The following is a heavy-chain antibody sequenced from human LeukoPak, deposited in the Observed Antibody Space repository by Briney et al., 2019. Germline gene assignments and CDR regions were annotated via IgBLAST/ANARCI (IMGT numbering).Heavy chain of an antibody. J-gene: IGHJ6*03. D-gene: IGHD2-2*01. V-gene: IGHV4-59*08. Sequence: PSETLSLTCTVSGDSISTYFWSWIRQPPGKGLQWIGYIYYSGSTNYNPPLKSRVTISEDTSKNQFSLKLRSVTAADTAVYYCARASWEYQPYHLGYYYYMDVWGKGTTVTISS. CDR2: IYYSGST. CDR3: ARASWEYQPYHLGYYYYMDV. CDR1: GDSISTYF.